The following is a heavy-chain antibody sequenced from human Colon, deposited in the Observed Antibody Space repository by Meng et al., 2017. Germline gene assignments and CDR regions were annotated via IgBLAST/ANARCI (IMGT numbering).Heavy chain of an antibody. CDR2: IYYSGST. CDR3: ARFLTAFDP. J-gene: IGHJ5*02. V-gene: IGHV4-59*01. CDR1: GGSISSYY. Sequence: QVQLQESGPGLVKPSATLSLTCTVSGGSISSYYWSWIRQPPGKGLEWIGYIYYSGSTNYNPSLKSRVTISVDTSKNQFSLKLSSVTAADTAVYYCARFLTAFDPWGQGTLVTVSS.